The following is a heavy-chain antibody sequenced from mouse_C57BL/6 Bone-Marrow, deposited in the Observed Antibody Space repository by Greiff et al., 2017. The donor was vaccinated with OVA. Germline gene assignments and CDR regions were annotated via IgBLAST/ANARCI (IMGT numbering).Heavy chain of an antibody. CDR1: GYTFTSYW. J-gene: IGHJ3*01. CDR2: IDPSDSYT. CDR3: ARGGGKGKGFAY. D-gene: IGHD1-3*01. V-gene: IGHV1-69*01. Sequence: QVQLQQSGAELVMPGASVKLSCKASGYTFTSYWMHWVKQRPGQGLEWIGEIDPSDSYTNYNQKFKGKSTLTVDKSSSTAYMQLSSLTSEDSAVYYCARGGGKGKGFAYWGQGTLVTVSA.